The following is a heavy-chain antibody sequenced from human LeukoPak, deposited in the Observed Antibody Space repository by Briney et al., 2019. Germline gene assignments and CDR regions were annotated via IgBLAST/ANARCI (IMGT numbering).Heavy chain of an antibody. J-gene: IGHJ4*02. D-gene: IGHD1-1*01. Sequence: GGSLRLSCAASGVTFSNYWMSWVRQAPGKGLEWVPNIKQDGSEKYYVNSVKGRFTISRDNAMRSLSVQMTSLTAEDTALYYCASRSFQVSTAWNLERDWGQGTLVTVSS. V-gene: IGHV3-7*01. CDR2: IKQDGSEK. CDR1: GVTFSNYW. CDR3: ASRSFQVSTAWNLERD.